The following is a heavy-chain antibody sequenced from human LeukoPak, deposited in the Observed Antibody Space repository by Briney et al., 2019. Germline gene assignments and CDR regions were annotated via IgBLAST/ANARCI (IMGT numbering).Heavy chain of an antibody. D-gene: IGHD4-23*01. V-gene: IGHV4-4*02. CDR2: IYHTGNN. J-gene: IGHJ4*02. Sequence: SETLSLTCAVSGDSISTNNWWSWVRQPPGKGLEWIGEIYHTGNNNYNPSLKSRVTMSVDKSNSQFSLRLSSVTAADTAVYFCARTPRGGNSAFDYWGQGTLVTVSS. CDR1: GDSISTNNW. CDR3: ARTPRGGNSAFDY.